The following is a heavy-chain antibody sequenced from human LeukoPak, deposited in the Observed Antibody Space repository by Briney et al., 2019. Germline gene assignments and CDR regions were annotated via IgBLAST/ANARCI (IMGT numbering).Heavy chain of an antibody. J-gene: IGHJ4*02. V-gene: IGHV3-9*01. CDR1: GFTFDDYA. Sequence: TGRSLRLSCAASGFTFDDYAMHWVRQAPGKGLEWVSGISWNSGSIGYADPVKGRFTISRDNAKNSLYLQMNSLRAEDTALYYCAKFVSPESDDGDYWGQGTLVTVSS. CDR2: ISWNSGSI. CDR3: AKFVSPESDDGDY. D-gene: IGHD1-1*01.